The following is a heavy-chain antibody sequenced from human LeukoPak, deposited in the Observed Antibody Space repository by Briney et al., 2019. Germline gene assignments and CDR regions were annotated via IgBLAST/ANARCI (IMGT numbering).Heavy chain of an antibody. CDR3: ARHAEGLWFGELLQFDY. V-gene: IGHV4-38-2*01. CDR1: GYSISSGYY. Sequence: KASETLSLTCAVSGYSISSGYYWGWIRQPPGKGLEWIGSIYYSGSTYYNPSLKSRVTISVDTSKNQFSLKLSSVTAADTAVYYCARHAEGLWFGELLQFDYWGQGTLVTVSS. CDR2: IYYSGST. D-gene: IGHD3-10*01. J-gene: IGHJ4*02.